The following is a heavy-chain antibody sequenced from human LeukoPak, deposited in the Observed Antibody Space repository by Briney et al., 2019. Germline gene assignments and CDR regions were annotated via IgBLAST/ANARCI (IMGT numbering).Heavy chain of an antibody. CDR2: IYWDDNK. Sequence: SGPTLVKPTQTLTLTCTFSGFSLSASGVGVGWIRQSPGKALEWLALIYWDDNKPYNPSLKSRLTITKDTSKNQVVLRMTNMDPVDTATYYCAHYGDYRFLYYFDHWGQGTLVTVSS. V-gene: IGHV2-5*02. CDR3: AHYGDYRFLYYFDH. J-gene: IGHJ4*02. D-gene: IGHD4-17*01. CDR1: GFSLSASGVG.